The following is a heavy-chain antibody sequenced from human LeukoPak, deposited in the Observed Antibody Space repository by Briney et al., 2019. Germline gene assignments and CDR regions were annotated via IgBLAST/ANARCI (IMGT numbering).Heavy chain of an antibody. CDR3: AKCLSTSCQGAFDY. D-gene: IGHD2-2*01. CDR1: GFTFDDYA. CDR2: ISWNSGRK. V-gene: IGHV3-9*01. Sequence: SLRLSCAASGFTFDDYAMHWVRQAPGKGLEWFSGISWNSGRKDYADSVKGRFTISRDNAKNSLYLQMNSLRVEDTALYYCAKCLSTSCQGAFDYWGQGTLVTVSS. J-gene: IGHJ4*02.